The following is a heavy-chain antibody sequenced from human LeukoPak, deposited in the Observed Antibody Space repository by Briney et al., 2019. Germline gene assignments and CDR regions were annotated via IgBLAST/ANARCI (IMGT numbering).Heavy chain of an antibody. CDR3: ARESYSGSGSYYTSWFDP. CDR2: INHSGSN. V-gene: IGHV4-34*01. Sequence: PSETLSLTCAVYGGSFSGYYWSWVRQPPGKGVEWGGEINHSGSNNYNPSLKSRVTISVDTSKNQFSLKLSSVTAADTAVYYCARESYSGSGSYYTSWFDPWGQGTLVTVSS. J-gene: IGHJ5*02. D-gene: IGHD3-10*01. CDR1: GGSFSGYY.